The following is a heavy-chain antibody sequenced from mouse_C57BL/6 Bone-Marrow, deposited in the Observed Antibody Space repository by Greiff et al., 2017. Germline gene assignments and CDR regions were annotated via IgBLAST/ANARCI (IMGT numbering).Heavy chain of an antibody. CDR1: GYTFTSYG. J-gene: IGHJ1*03. CDR3: ARSYGSSWYFDV. Sequence: QVQLKQSGAELARPGASVKLSCKASGYTFTSYGISWVKQRTGQGLEWIGEIYPRSGNTYYNEKFKGKATLTADKYSSTAYMELRSLTSEDSAVYFCARSYGSSWYFDVWGTGTTVTVSS. D-gene: IGHD1-1*01. V-gene: IGHV1-81*01. CDR2: IYPRSGNT.